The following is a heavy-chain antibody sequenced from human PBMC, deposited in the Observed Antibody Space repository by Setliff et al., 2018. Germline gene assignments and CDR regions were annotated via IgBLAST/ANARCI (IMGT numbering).Heavy chain of an antibody. CDR3: AKDRGYNYYYYGMDV. J-gene: IGHJ6*02. V-gene: IGHV3-23*01. Sequence: PGGSLRLSCAASEFTSSNYAMNWVRQAPGKGLEWVSGISGSGGSTYYAYSVKGRFTISRDNSKNTLYLQMNSLRAEDTAVYYCAKDRGYNYYYYGMDVWGQGTTVTVSS. D-gene: IGHD5-18*01. CDR1: EFTSSNYA. CDR2: ISGSGGST.